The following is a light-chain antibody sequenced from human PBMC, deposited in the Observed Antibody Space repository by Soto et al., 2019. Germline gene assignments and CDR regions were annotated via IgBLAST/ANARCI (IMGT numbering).Light chain of an antibody. CDR1: SSNIGAGYD. V-gene: IGLV1-40*01. J-gene: IGLJ3*02. CDR3: QSYDSSLSGWV. Sequence: QSVLTQPASVSGSPGQSITISCTGSSSNIGAGYDVHWYQQLPRTAPKLLMYGNNNRPSGVPDRFSGSKSGTSASLAITGLQAEDEADYYCQSYDSSLSGWVFGGGTKLTVL. CDR2: GNN.